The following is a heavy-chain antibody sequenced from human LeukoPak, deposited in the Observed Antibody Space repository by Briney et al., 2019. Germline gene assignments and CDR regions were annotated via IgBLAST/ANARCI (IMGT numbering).Heavy chain of an antibody. D-gene: IGHD3-22*01. Sequence: ASVKVSCKASGYTFTSYGISWVRQDPGQGHEWMGWISAYNGNTNYAQKLQGRVTMTTDTSTSTAYMELRSLRSDDTAVYYCARDSGITMIKYGMDVWGQGTTVTVSS. CDR1: GYTFTSYG. CDR3: ARDSGITMIKYGMDV. V-gene: IGHV1-18*01. J-gene: IGHJ6*02. CDR2: ISAYNGNT.